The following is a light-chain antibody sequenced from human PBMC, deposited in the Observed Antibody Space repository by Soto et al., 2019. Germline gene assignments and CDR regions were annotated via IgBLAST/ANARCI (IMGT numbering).Light chain of an antibody. Sequence: QSVLTQPPSASGTPGQRVTISCSGSSSNIGSHVVYWYQQLPGTAPKLLIYNNNQRPSGVPDRFSGSKSGTSASLAISGLQSEDEADYYCAVCDDSLNGWVFGGGTKLTVL. CDR3: AVCDDSLNGWV. CDR2: NNN. V-gene: IGLV1-44*01. CDR1: SSNIGSHV. J-gene: IGLJ3*02.